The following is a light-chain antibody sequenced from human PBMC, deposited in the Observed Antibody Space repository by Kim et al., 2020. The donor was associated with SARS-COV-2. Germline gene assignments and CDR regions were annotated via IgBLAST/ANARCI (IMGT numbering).Light chain of an antibody. CDR3: QRYGTSPPLT. J-gene: IGKJ4*01. V-gene: IGKV3-20*01. CDR2: GAS. CDR1: QSVTSSY. Sequence: PAERATPSCRASQSVTSSYLAWYQQKPGQAPRLLIYGASSRATGIPDRFSGSGSGTDFTLTISRLEPEDFAVYYCQRYGTSPPLTFGGGTKVDIK.